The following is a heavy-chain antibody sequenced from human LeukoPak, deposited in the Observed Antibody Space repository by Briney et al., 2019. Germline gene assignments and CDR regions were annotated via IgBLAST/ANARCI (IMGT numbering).Heavy chain of an antibody. D-gene: IGHD2-15*01. V-gene: IGHV3-7*01. CDR2: IKKDGSEK. Sequence: GGSLRLSCAASGFTFSSNWMSWVRQAPGKGLEWVANIKKDGSEKYYVDSVKGRFTISRDNAKNSLYLQMNSLRAEDTAVYYCARDLGYIVVVVAATPVYFDYWGQGTLVTVSS. J-gene: IGHJ4*02. CDR1: GFTFSSNW. CDR3: ARDLGYIVVVVAATPVYFDY.